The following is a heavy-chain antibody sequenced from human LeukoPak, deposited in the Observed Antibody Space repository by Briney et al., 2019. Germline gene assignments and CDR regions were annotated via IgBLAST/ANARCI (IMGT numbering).Heavy chain of an antibody. CDR1: GFTVSSNY. CDR2: IYSGGST. J-gene: IGHJ6*04. V-gene: IGHV3-53*01. CDR3: ARDYYGSGSPSPQYYYYYGMDV. Sequence: PGGSLRLSCAASGFTVSSNYMSWVRQAPGKGLEWVSVIYSGGSTYYADSVKGRFTISRDNSKNTPYLQMNSLRAEDTAVYYCARDYYGSGSPSPQYYYYYGMDVWGKGTTVTVSS. D-gene: IGHD3-10*01.